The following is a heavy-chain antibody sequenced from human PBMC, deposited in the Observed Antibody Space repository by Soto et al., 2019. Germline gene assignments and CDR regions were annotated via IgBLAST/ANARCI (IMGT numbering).Heavy chain of an antibody. J-gene: IGHJ6*02. Sequence: PGGSLRLSCAASGFTFRSYAMSWVRQAPGKGLEWVSGISGSGISTHYADSVKGRFTVSRDNSKNTLYLQMNSLRAEDTAVHHCAKGRSYYYYYGVDVWGQGTKVTVSS. V-gene: IGHV3-23*01. CDR3: AKGRSYYYYYGVDV. CDR1: GFTFRSYA. CDR2: ISGSGIST.